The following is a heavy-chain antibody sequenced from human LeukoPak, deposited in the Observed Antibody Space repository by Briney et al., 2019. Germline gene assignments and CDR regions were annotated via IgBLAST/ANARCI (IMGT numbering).Heavy chain of an antibody. J-gene: IGHJ4*02. CDR1: DVSISGYY. V-gene: IGHV4-59*01. Sequence: KPSETLSLTCTVSDVSISGYYWSWIRQPPQKGLEWIAYIYYGGSTNYNPSLKSRVTLSVDTSKNQFSLKLSSVTAADTAVYYCARGLIAARGYYFDSWGQGTLVTVSS. D-gene: IGHD6-6*01. CDR2: IYYGGST. CDR3: ARGLIAARGYYFDS.